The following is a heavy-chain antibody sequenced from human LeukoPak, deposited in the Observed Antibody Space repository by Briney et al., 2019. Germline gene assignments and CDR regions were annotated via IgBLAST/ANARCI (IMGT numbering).Heavy chain of an antibody. Sequence: GASLKISCKGFGYSFTNYWLGWVRQMPGKGLEWMGIIYPGDSDTRYSPSLQGQVTISADKSISTASVQWSSLKAADTAIYYCARRGIDYYAMDVWGQGTTVTVSS. D-gene: IGHD3-16*01. CDR2: IYPGDSDT. J-gene: IGHJ6*02. CDR1: GYSFTNYW. CDR3: ARRGIDYYAMDV. V-gene: IGHV5-51*01.